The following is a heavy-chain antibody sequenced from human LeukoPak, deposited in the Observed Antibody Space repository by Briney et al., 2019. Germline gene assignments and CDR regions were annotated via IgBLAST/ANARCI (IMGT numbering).Heavy chain of an antibody. Sequence: GGSLRLSCAASGFTFSSYAMGWVRQAPGKGLEWVSVIRGSGGTTYYADSVKGRFSISRDNSKNTLYLQMNSLRAEDTAVYYCAKETDKGFDCWGQGTLVTVST. CDR2: IRGSGGTT. CDR1: GFTFSSYA. J-gene: IGHJ4*02. D-gene: IGHD1-1*01. V-gene: IGHV3-23*01. CDR3: AKETDKGFDC.